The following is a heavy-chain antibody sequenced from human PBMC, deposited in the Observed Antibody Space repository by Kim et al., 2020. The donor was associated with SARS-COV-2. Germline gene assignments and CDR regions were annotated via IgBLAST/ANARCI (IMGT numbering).Heavy chain of an antibody. D-gene: IGHD1-26*01. Sequence: GGSLRLSCAASGFTFSDYYMSWIRQAPGKGLEWVSYISSSGSTIYYADSVKGRFTISRDNAKNSLYLQMNSLRAEDTAVYYCARWLKLLVYYYGMDVWGQGTTVTVSS. CDR3: ARWLKLLVYYYGMDV. CDR2: ISSSGSTI. J-gene: IGHJ6*02. CDR1: GFTFSDYY. V-gene: IGHV3-11*04.